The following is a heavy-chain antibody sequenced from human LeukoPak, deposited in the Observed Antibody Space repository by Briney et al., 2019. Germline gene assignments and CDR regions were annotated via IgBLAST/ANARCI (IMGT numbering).Heavy chain of an antibody. V-gene: IGHV3-7*04. J-gene: IGHJ4*02. D-gene: IGHD2-2*01. Sequence: PGGSLRLSCAASGFTSSSYWMSWVRQAPGKGLEWVGNIKQDGSEKYYVDSVKGRFTISRDNAKNSLYLQMNSLRAEDTAVYYCARVSAYFDYWGQGTLVTVSS. CDR2: IKQDGSEK. CDR3: ARVSAYFDY. CDR1: GFTSSSYW.